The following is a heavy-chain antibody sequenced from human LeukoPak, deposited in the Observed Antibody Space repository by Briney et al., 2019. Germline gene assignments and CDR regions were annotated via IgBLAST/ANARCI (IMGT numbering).Heavy chain of an antibody. CDR1: GGSISSYY. CDR3: ARESSYDSSGYGGDVWFDP. D-gene: IGHD3-22*01. J-gene: IGHJ5*02. Sequence: PSETLSLTCTVSGGSISSYYWSWIRQPAGKGLEWIGRIYTSGSTNYNPSLKSRVTMSVDTSKNQFSLKLSSVTAADTAVYYCARESSYDSSGYGGDVWFDPWGQGTLVTVSS. V-gene: IGHV4-4*07. CDR2: IYTSGST.